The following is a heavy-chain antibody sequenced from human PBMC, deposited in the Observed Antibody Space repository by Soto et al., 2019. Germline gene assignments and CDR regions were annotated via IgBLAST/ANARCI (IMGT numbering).Heavy chain of an antibody. D-gene: IGHD3-22*01. CDR3: AREGLNYDSSGYQDY. V-gene: IGHV1-3*01. CDR2: INAGNGNT. J-gene: IGHJ4*02. CDR1: GYTFTSYA. Sequence: ASVKVSCKXSGYTFTSYAMHWVRQAPGQRLEWMGWINAGNGNTKYSQKFQGRVTITRDTSASTAYMELSSLRSEDTAVYYCAREGLNYDSSGYQDYWGQGTLVTVSS.